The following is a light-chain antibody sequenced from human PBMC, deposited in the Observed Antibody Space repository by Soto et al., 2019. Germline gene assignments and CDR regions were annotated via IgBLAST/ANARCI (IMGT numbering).Light chain of an antibody. Sequence: DIQMTPSPSTLSASVVDIVTITCRASQSISSWLAWYQQTPGKAPKVLIYKASSLESGVPSRFSGSGSGTEFTLTISSLQPDDSATYYCQRYNTYPLTFGGGTKVDIK. CDR1: QSISSW. CDR3: QRYNTYPLT. J-gene: IGKJ4*01. V-gene: IGKV1-5*03. CDR2: KAS.